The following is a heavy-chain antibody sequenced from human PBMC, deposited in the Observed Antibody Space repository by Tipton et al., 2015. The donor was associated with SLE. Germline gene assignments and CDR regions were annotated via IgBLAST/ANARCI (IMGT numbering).Heavy chain of an antibody. CDR2: IRSKAYGGTT. V-gene: IGHV3-49*03. Sequence: LSLTCTVSGYSISSGYYWGWIRQSPGKGLEWVGFIRSKAYGGTTEYAASVKGRFTISRDDSKSIAYLQMNSLKTEDTAVYYCTRVAVGATLGMSAFDIWGQGTMVTVSS. D-gene: IGHD1-26*01. CDR1: GYSISSGYY. CDR3: TRVAVGATLGMSAFDI. J-gene: IGHJ3*02.